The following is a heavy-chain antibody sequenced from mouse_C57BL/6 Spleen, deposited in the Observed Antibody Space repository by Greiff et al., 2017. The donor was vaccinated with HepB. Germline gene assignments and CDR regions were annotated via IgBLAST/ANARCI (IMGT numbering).Heavy chain of an antibody. D-gene: IGHD4-1*01. CDR2: IRNKANGYTT. J-gene: IGHJ2*01. CDR3: ARYPLGRHFDY. CDR1: GFTFTDYY. Sequence: EVMLVESGGGLVQPGGSLSLSCAASGFTFTDYYMSWVRQPPGKALEWLGFIRNKANGYTTEYSASVKGRFTISRDNSQSILYLQMNALRAEDSATYYCARYPLGRHFDYWGQGTTLTVSS. V-gene: IGHV7-3*01.